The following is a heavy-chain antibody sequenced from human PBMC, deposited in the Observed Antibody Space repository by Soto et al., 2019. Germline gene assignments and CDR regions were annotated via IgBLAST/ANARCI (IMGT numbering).Heavy chain of an antibody. J-gene: IGHJ4*02. CDR1: GFTFSGYE. Sequence: LRLSCAASGFTFSGYEMNWVRQAPGKGLEWVSYIPSTGGTIYYADSVKGRFTISRDNAKKSLYLQMNSLRAEDTAVYYCARSWNEYFDYWGQGTLVTVSS. CDR3: ARSWNEYFDY. V-gene: IGHV3-48*03. D-gene: IGHD1-1*01. CDR2: IPSTGGTI.